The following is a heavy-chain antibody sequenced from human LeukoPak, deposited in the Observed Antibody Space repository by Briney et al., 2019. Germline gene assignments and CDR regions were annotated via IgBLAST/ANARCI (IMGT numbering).Heavy chain of an antibody. J-gene: IGHJ2*01. CDR3: ARVPPIDSSGYYYFWYFDL. D-gene: IGHD3-22*01. CDR1: GYTFTSYG. V-gene: IGHV1-18*01. CDR2: ISAYNGNT. Sequence: ASVKVSFKASGYTFTSYGISWVRQAPGQGLEWMGWISAYNGNTNYAQKLQGRVTMTTDTSTSTAYMELRSLRSDDTAVYYCARVPPIDSSGYYYFWYFDLWGRGTLVTVSS.